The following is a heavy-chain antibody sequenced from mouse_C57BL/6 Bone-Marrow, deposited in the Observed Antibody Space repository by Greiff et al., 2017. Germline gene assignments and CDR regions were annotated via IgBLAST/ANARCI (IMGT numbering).Heavy chain of an antibody. CDR3: TTRLLRPFAY. CDR2: IDPENGDT. CDR1: GFNIKDDY. D-gene: IGHD2-3*01. Sequence: EVQLQESGAELVRPGASVKLSCTASGFNIKDDYMHWVKQRPEQGLELIGWIDPENGDTEYASKFQGKATITADTSSNTAYLQLSRLTSEDTAVYYCTTRLLRPFAYWGQGTLVTVSA. J-gene: IGHJ3*01. V-gene: IGHV14-4*01.